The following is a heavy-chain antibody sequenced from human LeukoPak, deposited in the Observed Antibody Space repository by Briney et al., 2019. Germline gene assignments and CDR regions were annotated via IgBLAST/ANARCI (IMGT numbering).Heavy chain of an antibody. CDR3: ARHFSWNNYGGAFDI. CDR2: IYPGESDT. CDR1: GYSFTSYW. D-gene: IGHD1/OR15-1a*01. Sequence: GESLKISCKGSGYSFTSYWIGWVRQMPGKGLEWMGIIYPGESDTRYSPSFQGQVTISADKSISTAYLQWSSLKASDTAMYYCARHFSWNNYGGAFDIWGQGTMVTVSS. V-gene: IGHV5-51*01. J-gene: IGHJ3*02.